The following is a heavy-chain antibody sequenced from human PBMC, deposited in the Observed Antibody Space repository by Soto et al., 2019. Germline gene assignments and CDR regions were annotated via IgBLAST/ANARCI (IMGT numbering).Heavy chain of an antibody. D-gene: IGHD3-22*01. Sequence: SVKASCKASGGTFSSYAISWVRQAPGQGLEWMGGIIPIFSTANYAQKFQGRVTITADESTSTAYMELSSLRSEDTAVYYCANRGHSSGYSWFDPWGQGTLVTVSS. V-gene: IGHV1-69*13. CDR1: GGTFSSYA. CDR2: IIPIFSTA. CDR3: ANRGHSSGYSWFDP. J-gene: IGHJ5*02.